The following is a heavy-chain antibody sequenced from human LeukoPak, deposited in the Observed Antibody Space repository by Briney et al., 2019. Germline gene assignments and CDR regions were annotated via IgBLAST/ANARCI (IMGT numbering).Heavy chain of an antibody. Sequence: ASVKVSCKASGYTFTSYDINWVRQATGQGLEWMGWMNPNSGNTGYAQKFQGRVTMTRDTSISTAYMELSRLRSDDTAVYYCARDSSSSWWFDPWGQGTLVTVSS. D-gene: IGHD6-6*01. V-gene: IGHV1-8*01. CDR1: GYTFTSYD. J-gene: IGHJ5*02. CDR3: ARDSSSSWWFDP. CDR2: MNPNSGNT.